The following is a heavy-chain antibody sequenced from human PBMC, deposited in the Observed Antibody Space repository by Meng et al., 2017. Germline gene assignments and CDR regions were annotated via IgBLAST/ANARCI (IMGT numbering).Heavy chain of an antibody. CDR2: IYPGDSDT. Sequence: GESLKISCKGSGYSFTSYWIGWVRQMPGKGLEWMGIIYPGDSDTRYSPSFKGQVTISADQSISTAYLQWSSLKASDTAMYYCARRSIYYYDSSGYYWSAFDIWGQGTMVTVSS. CDR3: ARRSIYYYDSSGYYWSAFDI. V-gene: IGHV5-51*01. D-gene: IGHD3-22*01. CDR1: GYSFTSYW. J-gene: IGHJ3*02.